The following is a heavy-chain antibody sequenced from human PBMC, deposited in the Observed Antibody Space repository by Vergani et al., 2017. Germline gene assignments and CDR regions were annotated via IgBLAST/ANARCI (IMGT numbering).Heavy chain of an antibody. CDR1: GFTFDDYA. V-gene: IGHV3-43D*04. Sequence: EVQLVESGGVVVQPGGSLRLSCAASGFTFDDYAMHWVRQAPRKGLEWVSIIIWDGGSTYYADSVKGRFTISRDNSKNSLYLQMNSLRAEDTALYYCAKDTHYYDSSGCFDYWGQGTLVTVS. D-gene: IGHD3-22*01. J-gene: IGHJ4*02. CDR3: AKDTHYYDSSGCFDY. CDR2: IIWDGGST.